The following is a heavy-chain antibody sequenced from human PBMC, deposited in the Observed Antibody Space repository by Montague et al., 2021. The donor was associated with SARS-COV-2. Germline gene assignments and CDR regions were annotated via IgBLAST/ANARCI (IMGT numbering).Heavy chain of an antibody. Sequence: SETLSLTCTVSGGSISSSTSYWGWIRQPPGKGLEWIGSIFYSGSTYYNPSLKSRITISVDTSKNQFSLKLSSVTAADTAVYYCARYGYDCNDDEVFDYWGQGTMVTVSS. D-gene: IGHD1-20*01. CDR3: ARYGYDCNDDEVFDY. V-gene: IGHV4-39*01. CDR1: GGSISSSTSY. CDR2: IFYSGST. J-gene: IGHJ4*03.